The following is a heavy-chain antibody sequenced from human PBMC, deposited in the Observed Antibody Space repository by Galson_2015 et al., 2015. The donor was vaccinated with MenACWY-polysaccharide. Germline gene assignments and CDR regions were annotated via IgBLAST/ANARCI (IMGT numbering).Heavy chain of an antibody. V-gene: IGHV4-59*08. CDR2: IYYSGNI. CDR3: PRHGGIAMVRGVLYAFDI. D-gene: IGHD3-10*01. Sequence: SETLSLTCTVSGGSISSYYWSWIRQPPGKGLEWIGYIYYSGNINYNRSLRGRVTVSIDMSKNKFSLKLNSVTASDTAVYYCPRHGGIAMVRGVLYAFDIWGQGTMVTVSS. J-gene: IGHJ3*02. CDR1: GGSISSYY.